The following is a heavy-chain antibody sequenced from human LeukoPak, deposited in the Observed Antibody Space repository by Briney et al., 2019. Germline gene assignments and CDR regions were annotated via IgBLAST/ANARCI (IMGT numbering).Heavy chain of an antibody. CDR3: ARGARAPDY. Sequence: PGGSLRLSCAASGLSVSSNYMGWVRPAPGEGLEWVSVIYSGGSTYYADSVKGRFTLSRDNSKNTLFLQMNSLRAEDTAVYYCARGARAPDYWGQGTLVTVSS. CDR1: GLSVSSNY. CDR2: IYSGGST. D-gene: IGHD3-10*01. V-gene: IGHV3-53*01. J-gene: IGHJ4*02.